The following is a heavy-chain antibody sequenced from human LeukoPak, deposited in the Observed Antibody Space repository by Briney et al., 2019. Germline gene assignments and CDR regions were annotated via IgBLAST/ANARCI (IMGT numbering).Heavy chain of an antibody. Sequence: SETLSLTCTVSGGSISSYYWGWIRQPPGKGLEWIGSIYYSGSTYYNPSLKGRVTISVDTSKNQFSLKLSSVTAADTAVYYCARGPGYCSGGSCPNWFDPWGQGTLVTVSS. V-gene: IGHV4-39*01. D-gene: IGHD2-15*01. CDR2: IYYSGST. J-gene: IGHJ5*02. CDR3: ARGPGYCSGGSCPNWFDP. CDR1: GGSISSYY.